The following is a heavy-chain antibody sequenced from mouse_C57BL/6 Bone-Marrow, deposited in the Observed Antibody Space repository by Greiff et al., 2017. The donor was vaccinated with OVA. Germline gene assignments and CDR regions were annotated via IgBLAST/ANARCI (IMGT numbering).Heavy chain of an antibody. D-gene: IGHD4-1*01. CDR1: GFTFSSYA. J-gene: IGHJ2*01. Sequence: EVKLVESGGGLVKPGGSLKLSCAASGFTFSSYAMPWVRQTPERRLEWVGTINDGGSYTYYTDNVKGRFTISRDNAKNNMYLQMSHLKSEDTAMYYCAREGTGYCDYWGQGTTLTVSS. V-gene: IGHV5-4*01. CDR2: INDGGSYT. CDR3: AREGTGYCDY.